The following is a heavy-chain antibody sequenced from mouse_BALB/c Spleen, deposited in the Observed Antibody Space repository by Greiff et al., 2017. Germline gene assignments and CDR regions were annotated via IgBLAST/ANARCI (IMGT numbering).Heavy chain of an antibody. CDR2: ISSGSSTI. J-gene: IGHJ2*01. CDR1: GFTFSSFG. Sequence: EVKLQESGGGLVQPGGSRKLSCAASGFTFSSFGMHWVRQAPEKGLEWVAYISSGSSTIYYADTVKGRFTISRDNPKNTLFLQMTSLRSEDTAMYYCARGYSFDYWGQGTTLTVSS. V-gene: IGHV5-17*02. CDR3: ARGYSFDY.